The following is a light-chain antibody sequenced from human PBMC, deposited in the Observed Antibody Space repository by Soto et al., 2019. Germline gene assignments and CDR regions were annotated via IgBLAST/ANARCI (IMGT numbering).Light chain of an antibody. J-gene: IGLJ1*01. CDR1: SSDVGGYDY. V-gene: IGLV2-14*01. Sequence: QSALTQPASVSGSPGQSIAISCTGTSSDVGGYDYVSWYQQHPDKAPKLMIYEVTKRPSGVSSRFSGSKSGNTASLTISGLQPEDEADYYCSSHTSGNTRVFGSGTKLTVL. CDR2: EVT. CDR3: SSHTSGNTRV.